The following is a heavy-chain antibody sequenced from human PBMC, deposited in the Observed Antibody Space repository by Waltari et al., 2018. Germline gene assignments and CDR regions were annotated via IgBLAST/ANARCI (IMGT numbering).Heavy chain of an antibody. D-gene: IGHD5-18*01. CDR2: IIHIVGTA. CDR1: GGSFRSYA. Sequence: QVQLVQCGAEVKKPGSPVKVSLKAPGGSFRSYAISSVQQAPGEGLEWQGRIIHIVGTANSAHKVQSRVTITAVQSPITAYMELVSARSDYTAVYYCARAGLDTSMFNYFDYWGQGTLVTVSS. CDR3: ARAGLDTSMFNYFDY. J-gene: IGHJ4*02. V-gene: IGHV1-69*08.